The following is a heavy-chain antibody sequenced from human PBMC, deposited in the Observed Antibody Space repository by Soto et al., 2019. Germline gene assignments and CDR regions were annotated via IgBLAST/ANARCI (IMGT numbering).Heavy chain of an antibody. J-gene: IGHJ4*02. CDR2: ISGSGDYT. CDR3: TKPQWELLD. V-gene: IGHV3-23*01. CDR1: GFTFSTYT. D-gene: IGHD1-26*01. Sequence: PGGSLRLSCAASGFTFSTYTMSWVRQAPGKGLEWVSAISGSGDYTYYADSVKGRLTISRDNSKNTLYLQMNGLRAEDTAFYYCTKPQWELLDWGQGTLVTVSS.